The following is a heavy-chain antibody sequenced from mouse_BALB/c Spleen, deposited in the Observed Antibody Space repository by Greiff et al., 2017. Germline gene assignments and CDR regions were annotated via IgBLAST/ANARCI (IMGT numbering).Heavy chain of an antibody. CDR1: GFNIKDTY. Sequence: EVKLMESGAELVKPGASVKLSCTASGFNIKDTYMHWVKQRPEQGLEWIGRIDPANGNTKYDPKFQGKATITADTSSNTAYLQVSSLTSEDTAVYYCAREVTTATDYWGQGTTLTVSS. J-gene: IGHJ2*01. D-gene: IGHD1-2*01. CDR2: IDPANGNT. V-gene: IGHV14-3*02. CDR3: AREVTTATDY.